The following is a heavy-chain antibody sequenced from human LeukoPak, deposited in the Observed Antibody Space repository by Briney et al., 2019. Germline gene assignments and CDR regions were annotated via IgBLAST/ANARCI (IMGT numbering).Heavy chain of an antibody. V-gene: IGHV3-30*18. CDR1: GFTFSSYG. D-gene: IGHD6-19*01. CDR2: ISYDGSNK. CDR3: AKDGSSGWYGGDY. J-gene: IGHJ4*02. Sequence: GGSLRLSCAASGFTFSSYGMHWVRQAPGKGLEWVAVISYDGSNKYYADSVKGRFTISRDNSKNTLYLQMNSLRAEDTAVYYCAKDGSSGWYGGDYWGQGTLVTVSS.